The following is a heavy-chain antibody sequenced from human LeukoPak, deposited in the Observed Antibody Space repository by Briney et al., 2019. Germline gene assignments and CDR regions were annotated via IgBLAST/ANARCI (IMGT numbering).Heavy chain of an antibody. D-gene: IGHD3-22*01. CDR2: IYYSGST. J-gene: IGHJ4*02. CDR3: ARESQNYYDSSGYYYFPYYFDY. V-gene: IGHV4-59*12. Sequence: SETLSLTCTVSGGSISSYYCSWIRQPPGKGLEWIGYIYYSGSTNYTPSLKSRVTISVDTSKNQFSLKLSSVTAADTAVYYCARESQNYYDSSGYYYFPYYFDYWGQGTLVTVSS. CDR1: GGSISSYY.